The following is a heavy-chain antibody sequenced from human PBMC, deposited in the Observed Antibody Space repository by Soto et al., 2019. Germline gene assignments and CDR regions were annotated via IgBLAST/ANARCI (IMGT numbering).Heavy chain of an antibody. V-gene: IGHV4-34*01. Sequence: SETLSLTCAVYGGSFSGYYWSWIRQPPGKGLEWIGEINHSGSTNYNPSLKSRVTISVDTSKNQFSLKLNSVTAADTAVYYCARDPPGERFDYWGQGTLVTVSS. CDR2: INHSGST. J-gene: IGHJ4*02. CDR3: ARDPPGERFDY. D-gene: IGHD3-10*01. CDR1: GGSFSGYY.